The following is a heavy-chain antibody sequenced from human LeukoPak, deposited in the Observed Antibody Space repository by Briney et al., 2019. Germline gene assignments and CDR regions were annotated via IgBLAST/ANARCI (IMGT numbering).Heavy chain of an antibody. CDR2: FDPEDGET. J-gene: IGHJ4*02. CDR1: GYTLTELS. Sequence: ASVKVSYKVSGYTLTELSMHWVRQAPGKGLEWMGGFDPEDGETIYAQKFQGRVTMTEDTSTDTAYMELSSLRSEDTAVYYCATDEAGAVAGHFDYWGQGTLVTVSS. D-gene: IGHD6-19*01. CDR3: ATDEAGAVAGHFDY. V-gene: IGHV1-24*01.